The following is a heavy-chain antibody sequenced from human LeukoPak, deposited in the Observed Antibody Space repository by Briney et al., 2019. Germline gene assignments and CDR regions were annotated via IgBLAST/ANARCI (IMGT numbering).Heavy chain of an antibody. Sequence: GASVKVSCKASGGTFSSYAISWVRQAPGQGLEWMGGIIPIFGTANYAQKFQGRVTITADKSTSTAYMELSSLRSEDTAVYYCARDPQYSSSWYRPLRRDDMDVWGKGTTVTVSS. CDR1: GGTFSSYA. J-gene: IGHJ6*03. CDR3: ARDPQYSSSWYRPLRRDDMDV. V-gene: IGHV1-69*06. D-gene: IGHD6-13*01. CDR2: IIPIFGTA.